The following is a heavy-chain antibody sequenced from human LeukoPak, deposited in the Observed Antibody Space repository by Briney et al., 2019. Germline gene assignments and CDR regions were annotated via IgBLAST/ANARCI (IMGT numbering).Heavy chain of an antibody. J-gene: IGHJ5*02. CDR2: INPNSGGT. Sequence: ASVKVSCKASGYTFTGYYMHWERQAPGQGLEWMGWINPNSGGTNYAQKFQGRVTMTRDTSVSTAYMELSRLRSDDTAVYYCARWLVEYQPKPGGNWFDPWGQGTLVTVSS. CDR3: ARWLVEYQPKPGGNWFDP. CDR1: GYTFTGYY. V-gene: IGHV1-2*02. D-gene: IGHD2-2*01.